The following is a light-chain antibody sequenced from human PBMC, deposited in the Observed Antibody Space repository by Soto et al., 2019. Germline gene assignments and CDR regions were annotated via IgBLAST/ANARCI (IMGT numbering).Light chain of an antibody. Sequence: DIVMTQSPDSLDVSLGERATINCKSSRSVLFSSNSKNALAWYQQRSGQPPKLLIYWASTRESGVPDRFSGSESGTDFTLTISTLQAEDVAVYYCQQYYVTPPTFGGGTKVEIK. J-gene: IGKJ4*01. V-gene: IGKV4-1*01. CDR2: WAS. CDR3: QQYYVTPPT. CDR1: RSVLFSSNSKNA.